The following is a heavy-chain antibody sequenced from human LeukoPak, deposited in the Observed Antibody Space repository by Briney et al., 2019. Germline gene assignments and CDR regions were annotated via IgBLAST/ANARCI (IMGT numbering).Heavy chain of an antibody. J-gene: IGHJ4*02. Sequence: PSETPSLTCAVYGGSFSGYYWSWIRQPPGKGLEWIGEINHSGSTNYNPSLKSRVTISVDTSKNQFSLKLSSMTAADTAVYYCARGELSSSGYYYYFDYWGQGTLVTVSS. CDR1: GGSFSGYY. D-gene: IGHD3-22*01. CDR3: ARGELSSSGYYYYFDY. V-gene: IGHV4-34*01. CDR2: INHSGST.